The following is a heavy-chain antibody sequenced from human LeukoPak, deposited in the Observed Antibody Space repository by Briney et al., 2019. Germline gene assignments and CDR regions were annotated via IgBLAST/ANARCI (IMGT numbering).Heavy chain of an antibody. V-gene: IGHV3-30*02. D-gene: IGHD5-12*01. Sequence: GGSLRLSCQTSGFVFSNYGMHWVRQAPGEGLEWVAFVRYDESNKYYADSLKGRFTISRDNSRNTVYLQINSLRAEDTGVYSCAKDSNTGYVSVGPDYWGLGTLVTVSS. J-gene: IGHJ4*02. CDR1: GFVFSNYG. CDR2: VRYDESNK. CDR3: AKDSNTGYVSVGPDY.